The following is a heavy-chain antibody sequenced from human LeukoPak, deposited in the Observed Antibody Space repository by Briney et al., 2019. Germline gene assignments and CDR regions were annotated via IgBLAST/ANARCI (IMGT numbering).Heavy chain of an antibody. Sequence: SLTLSLTCTVSGGSISSGSYYWSWIRQPAGKGLEWIGRIYTSGNTNYNPSLKSRVTTSVDTSKNQFSLKLSSVTAADTAVYYCARVTLSIAVAGPKSPFYFDYWGQGTLVTVSS. J-gene: IGHJ4*02. CDR2: IYTSGNT. CDR3: ARVTLSIAVAGPKSPFYFDY. CDR1: GGSISSGSYY. D-gene: IGHD6-13*01. V-gene: IGHV4-61*02.